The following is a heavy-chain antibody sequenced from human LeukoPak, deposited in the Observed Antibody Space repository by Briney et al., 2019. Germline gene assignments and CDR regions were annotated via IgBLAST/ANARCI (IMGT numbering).Heavy chain of an antibody. Sequence: ASVKASCKASGYTFTSYGISWVRQAPGQGLEWMGWISAYNGNTNYAQKLQGRVTMTTDTSTSTAYMELRSLRSDDTAVYYCARVGSSGYYYVQYYFDYWGQGTLVTVSS. V-gene: IGHV1-18*01. J-gene: IGHJ4*02. CDR1: GYTFTSYG. CDR3: ARVGSSGYYYVQYYFDY. CDR2: ISAYNGNT. D-gene: IGHD3-22*01.